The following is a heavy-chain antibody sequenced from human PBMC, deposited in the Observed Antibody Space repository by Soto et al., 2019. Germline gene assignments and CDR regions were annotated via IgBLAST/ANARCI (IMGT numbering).Heavy chain of an antibody. Sequence: QVQLVESGGGAVQPGRSLRLSCAASGFTFSSHAMHWVRQAPGKGLECVAIISYDGSNKYYGDSVRGRLTISRDNSKNTIYLQMNSLRAEDPAVYYCARDQTGITTTGGGRIDYWGQGNRVTVSS. CDR1: GFTFSSHA. CDR3: ARDQTGITTTGGGRIDY. J-gene: IGHJ4*02. CDR2: ISYDGSNK. V-gene: IGHV3-30-3*01. D-gene: IGHD6-13*01.